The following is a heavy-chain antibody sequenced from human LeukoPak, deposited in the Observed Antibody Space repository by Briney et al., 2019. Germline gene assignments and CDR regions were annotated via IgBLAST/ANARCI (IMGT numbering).Heavy chain of an antibody. CDR3: ARVSEGAAAGVL. V-gene: IGHV1-2*02. CDR1: GYTFTGYY. Sequence: GASVKVSCKASGYTFTGYYMHWVRQAPGQGLEWMGWINPNSGGTNYAQTFQGRVTMTRDTSISTAYMELSRLRSDDTAVYYCARVSEGAAAGVLWGQGTLVTVAS. CDR2: INPNSGGT. D-gene: IGHD6-13*01. J-gene: IGHJ4*02.